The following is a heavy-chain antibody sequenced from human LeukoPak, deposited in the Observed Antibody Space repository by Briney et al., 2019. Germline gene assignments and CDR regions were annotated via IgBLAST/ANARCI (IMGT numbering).Heavy chain of an antibody. CDR3: ARFTVAGRRWFDP. CDR2: IIPIFGTA. CDR1: GGTFSSYA. Sequence: GASVKVSCKASGGTFSSYAISWMRQAPGQGLEWMGGIIPIFGTANYAQKFQGRVTITADKSTSTAYMELSRLRSDDTAVYYCARFTVAGRRWFDPWGQGTLVTVSS. J-gene: IGHJ5*02. D-gene: IGHD6-19*01. V-gene: IGHV1-69*06.